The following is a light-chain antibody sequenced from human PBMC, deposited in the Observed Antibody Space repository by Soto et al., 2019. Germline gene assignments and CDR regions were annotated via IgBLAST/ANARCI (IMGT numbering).Light chain of an antibody. CDR3: QHYNSNPLT. CDR1: QSISNW. CDR2: KAS. Sequence: DIQMTQSPSTLSASVGDRVTITCRASQSISNWLAWYQQKPGKAPKLLIFKASSLDTGVPSRFSGSESRTEFTLTISSLQPEDIATCYCQHYNSNPLTFGGGTKVEIK. J-gene: IGKJ4*01. V-gene: IGKV1-5*03.